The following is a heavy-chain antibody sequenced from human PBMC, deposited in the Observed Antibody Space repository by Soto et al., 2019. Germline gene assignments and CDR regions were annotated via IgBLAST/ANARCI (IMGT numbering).Heavy chain of an antibody. J-gene: IGHJ4*02. CDR3: ARRFPISGPGGAYDY. Sequence: SETLSLTCAVSGGPISSSNWWSWVRQPPGKGLEWIGEIYHSGSTNYNPSLKSRVTISADKSKNQFSLKLSSVTAADTAVYYCARRFPISGPGGAYDYWGQGTQVTVSS. CDR2: IYHSGST. CDR1: GGPISSSNW. V-gene: IGHV4-4*02. D-gene: IGHD2-15*01.